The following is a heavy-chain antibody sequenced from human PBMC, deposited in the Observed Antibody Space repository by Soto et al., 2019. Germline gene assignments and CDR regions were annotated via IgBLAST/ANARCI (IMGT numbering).Heavy chain of an antibody. D-gene: IGHD2-8*01. Sequence: GGSLRLSCAASGFTFSIYAMSWVRQVPGKGLEWVSTISGIGGTSYADFVRGRFTISRDNSKNTLYLQMNSLRVDDTAIYYCAKDAPGNGWLSDSCGQGTLVTVSA. CDR1: GFTFSIYA. CDR2: ISGIGGT. J-gene: IGHJ4*02. CDR3: AKDAPGNGWLSDS. V-gene: IGHV3-23*01.